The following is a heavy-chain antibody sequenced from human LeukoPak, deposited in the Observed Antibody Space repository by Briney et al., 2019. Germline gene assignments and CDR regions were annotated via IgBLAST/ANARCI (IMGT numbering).Heavy chain of an antibody. CDR3: ARCHPHVTTNWFDP. Sequence: SETLSLTCTVSGASISSGNYYWGWIRQPPGKGLEWIGSIYNSGDTYYKSSLKSRVTISVDTSKNQVSLKLSSVTAADTAVYYCARCHPHVTTNWFDPWGQGTLVTVSS. CDR1: GASISSGNYY. V-gene: IGHV4-39*01. CDR2: IYNSGDT. J-gene: IGHJ5*02. D-gene: IGHD1-14*01.